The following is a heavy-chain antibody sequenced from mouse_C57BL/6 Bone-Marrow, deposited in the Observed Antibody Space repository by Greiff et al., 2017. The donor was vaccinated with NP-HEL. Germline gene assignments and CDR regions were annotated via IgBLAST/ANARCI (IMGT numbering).Heavy chain of an antibody. CDR2: FYPGSGSI. Sequence: QVQLQQSGAELVKPGASVKLSCKASGYTFTEYTIHWVKQRSGQGLEWIGWFYPGSGSIKYNEKFKDKATLTADKSSSTVYMEHRRLKSEDTAVYVWARHEGDGWFAYWGQGTLVTVSA. CDR1: GYTFTEYT. CDR3: ARHEGDGWFAY. V-gene: IGHV1-62-2*01. J-gene: IGHJ3*01.